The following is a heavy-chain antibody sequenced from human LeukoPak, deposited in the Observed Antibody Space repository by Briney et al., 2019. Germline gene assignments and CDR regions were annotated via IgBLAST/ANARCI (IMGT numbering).Heavy chain of an antibody. CDR3: AREAMYSYGNNFDY. V-gene: IGHV4-61*01. J-gene: IGHJ4*02. CDR1: GGSVSSGSYY. Sequence: SETLSLTCTVSGGSVSSGSYYWSWIRLPPGKGLEWIGYIYYSGSTNYNPSLKSRVTISVDTSKNQFSLKLSSVTAADTAVYHCAREAMYSYGNNFDYWGQGTLVTVSS. D-gene: IGHD5-18*01. CDR2: IYYSGST.